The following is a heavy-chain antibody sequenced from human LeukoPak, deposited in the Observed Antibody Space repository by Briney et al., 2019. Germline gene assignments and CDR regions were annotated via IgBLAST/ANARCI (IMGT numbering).Heavy chain of an antibody. CDR2: IYTSGST. D-gene: IGHD6-13*01. Sequence: PSETLSLTCTVSGGSISSGSYYWSWIRQPAGKGLEWIGRIYTSGSTNYNPSLKSRVTISVDTSKNQFSLKLSSVTAADTAVYYCARAAFIAAPPGYYYYMDVWGKGTTVTVSS. CDR1: GGSISSGSYY. J-gene: IGHJ6*03. V-gene: IGHV4-61*02. CDR3: ARAAFIAAPPGYYYYMDV.